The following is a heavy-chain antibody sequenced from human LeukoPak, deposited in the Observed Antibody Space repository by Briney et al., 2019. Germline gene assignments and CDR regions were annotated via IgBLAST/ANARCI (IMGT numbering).Heavy chain of an antibody. V-gene: IGHV4-34*01. CDR2: INHSGST. CDR3: ARVGVNSQWLSRAGYYYYYMDV. CDR1: GGSFSGYY. Sequence: PSETLSLTCAVYGGSFSGYYWSWIRQPPGKGLEWIGEINHSGSTNYNPSLKSRVTISVDTSKNQFSLKLSSVTAADTAVYYCARVGVNSQWLSRAGYYYYYMDVWGKGTTVTVSS. J-gene: IGHJ6*03. D-gene: IGHD3-22*01.